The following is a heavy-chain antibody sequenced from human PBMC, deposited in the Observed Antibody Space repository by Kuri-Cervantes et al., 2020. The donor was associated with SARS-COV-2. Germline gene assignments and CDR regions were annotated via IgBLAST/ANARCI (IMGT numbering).Heavy chain of an antibody. J-gene: IGHJ4*02. Sequence: GESLKISCAASGFTFSDYYMSWIRQAPGKGLEWVSYISSSGSTIYYADSVKGRFTISRDSAKNSLYLQMNSLRAEDTAVYYCARDLLNYYDSSGYGYWGQGTLVTVSS. CDR3: ARDLLNYYDSSGYGY. CDR1: GFTFSDYY. V-gene: IGHV3-11*01. CDR2: ISSSGSTI. D-gene: IGHD3-22*01.